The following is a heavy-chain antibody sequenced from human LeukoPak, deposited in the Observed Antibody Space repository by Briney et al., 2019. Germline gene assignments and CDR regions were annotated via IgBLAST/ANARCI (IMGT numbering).Heavy chain of an antibody. D-gene: IGHD6-19*01. CDR1: GFTFSSYA. CDR3: AKEYLSAVAGTEQ. CDR2: ISYDGSNK. J-gene: IGHJ4*02. Sequence: GGSLRLSCAASGFTFSSYAMHWVRQAPGKGLEWVAVISYDGSNKYYADSVKGRFTISRDNSKNTLYLQMNSLRAEDTAVYYCAKEYLSAVAGTEQWGQGTLVTVSS. V-gene: IGHV3-30*04.